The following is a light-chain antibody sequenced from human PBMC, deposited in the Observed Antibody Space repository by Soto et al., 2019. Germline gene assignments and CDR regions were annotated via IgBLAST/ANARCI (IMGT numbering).Light chain of an antibody. CDR1: QSVSSDY. CDR3: QHYDNTPPSVT. Sequence: EIVLTQSPGTLSLSAGERATLSCRAGQSVSSDYLVWYQQKPGQAPRLLIYGASRRATGIPDRFSGGGSGTDFILNISRLEPEDFAVYYCQHYDNTPPSVTFGPGTKVDIK. J-gene: IGKJ3*01. CDR2: GAS. V-gene: IGKV3-20*01.